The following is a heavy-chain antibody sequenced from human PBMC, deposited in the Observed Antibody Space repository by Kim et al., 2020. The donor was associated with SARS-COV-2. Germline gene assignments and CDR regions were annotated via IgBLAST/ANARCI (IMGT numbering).Heavy chain of an antibody. CDR2: IYSGGST. Sequence: GGSLRLSCAASGFTVSSNYMSWVRQAPGKGLEWVSVIYSGGSTYYADSVKGRFTISRDNSKNTLYLQMNSLRAEDTAVYYCARDMYYDYVWGRYRPASFFHHYYGMDVWGQGTTVTVSS. J-gene: IGHJ6*02. CDR3: ARDMYYDYVWGRYRPASFFHHYYGMDV. V-gene: IGHV3-66*02. D-gene: IGHD3-16*02. CDR1: GFTVSSNY.